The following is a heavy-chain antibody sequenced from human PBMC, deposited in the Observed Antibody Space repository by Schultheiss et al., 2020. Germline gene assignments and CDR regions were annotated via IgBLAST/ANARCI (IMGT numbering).Heavy chain of an antibody. Sequence: SETLSLTCTVSGGSISSYYWSWIRQPPGKGLEWIGYIYYSGSTNYNPSLKSRVTISVDTSKNQFSLKLSSVTAADTAVYYCARVEGDYYFDYWGQGTLVTVSS. V-gene: IGHV4-59*12. CDR3: ARVEGDYYFDY. J-gene: IGHJ4*02. CDR2: IYYSGST. D-gene: IGHD2-21*02. CDR1: GGSISSYY.